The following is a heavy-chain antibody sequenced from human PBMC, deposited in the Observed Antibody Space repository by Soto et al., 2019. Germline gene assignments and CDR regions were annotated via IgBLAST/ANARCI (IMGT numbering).Heavy chain of an antibody. CDR1: GGSFSGYY. CDR3: ARGEDYDFWSGYRTYYYYMDV. J-gene: IGHJ6*03. V-gene: IGHV4-34*01. Sequence: SETLSLTCAVYGGSFSGYYWSWIRQPPGKGLEWIGEINHSGSTNYNPSLKSRVTISVDTSKNQFSLKLSSVTAADTAVYYCARGEDYDFWSGYRTYYYYMDVWGKGTTVTVSS. D-gene: IGHD3-3*01. CDR2: INHSGST.